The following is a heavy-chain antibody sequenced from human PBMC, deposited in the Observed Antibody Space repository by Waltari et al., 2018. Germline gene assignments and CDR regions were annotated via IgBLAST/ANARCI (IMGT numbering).Heavy chain of an antibody. CDR1: GFPFSSYG. J-gene: IGHJ3*02. D-gene: IGHD2-2*01. Sequence: QVQLVESGGGVVQPGGSLRLSCAASGFPFSSYGMHWVRQAPGKGLEWVAFIRYDGSNKYYADSVKGRFTISRDNSKNTLYLQMNSLRAEDTAVYYCAKVVKYPDAFDIWGQGTMVTVSS. CDR3: AKVVKYPDAFDI. V-gene: IGHV3-30*02. CDR2: IRYDGSNK.